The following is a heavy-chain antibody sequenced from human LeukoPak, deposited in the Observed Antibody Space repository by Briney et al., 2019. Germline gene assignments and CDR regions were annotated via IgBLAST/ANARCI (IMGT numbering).Heavy chain of an antibody. J-gene: IGHJ2*01. CDR3: ARSRTLLSWYFDL. CDR2: IYYSGST. D-gene: IGHD1-14*01. Sequence: PSETLSLTCTVSSVSVSSGSNYWSWIRQPPGKGLEWIGYIYYSGSTNYNPSLKSRVTISVDTSKNQFSLKLSSVTAADTAVYYCARSRTLLSWYFDLWGRGTLVTVSS. V-gene: IGHV4-61*01. CDR1: SVSVSSGSNY.